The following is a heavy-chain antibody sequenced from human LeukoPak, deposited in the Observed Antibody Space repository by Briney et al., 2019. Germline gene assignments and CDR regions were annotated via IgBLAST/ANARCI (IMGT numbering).Heavy chain of an antibody. V-gene: IGHV3-23*01. D-gene: IGHD3-10*01. Sequence: PGGSLRLSCAASGFTFSSYAMSWVRQAPGKGLEWVSAISGSGGSTYYADSVKGRFTISRDNSKNTLYLQMNSLRAEGTAVYYCAKYGSGSYYNDAFDIWGQGTMVTVSS. CDR3: AKYGSGSYYNDAFDI. CDR2: ISGSGGST. CDR1: GFTFSSYA. J-gene: IGHJ3*02.